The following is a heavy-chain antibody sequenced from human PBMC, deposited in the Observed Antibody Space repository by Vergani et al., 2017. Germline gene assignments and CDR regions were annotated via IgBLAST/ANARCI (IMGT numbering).Heavy chain of an antibody. CDR3: ARDAPNTYYYESSGYGWFAP. CDR1: GGTFSSYA. D-gene: IGHD3-22*01. Sequence: QVQLVQSGAEVKKPGSSVKVSCKASGGTFSSYAISWVRQAPGPGLEWMGRIIPILGIANYAQKFQGRVTSTADKSTSTAYMERSSLRSEDTAVYYCARDAPNTYYYESSGYGWFAPWGQGTLVTVSS. J-gene: IGHJ5*02. CDR2: IIPILGIA. V-gene: IGHV1-69*09.